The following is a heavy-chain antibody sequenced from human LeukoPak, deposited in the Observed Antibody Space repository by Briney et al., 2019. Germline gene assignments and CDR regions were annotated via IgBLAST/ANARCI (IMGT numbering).Heavy chain of an antibody. CDR3: ARMLAPATAIHGRLGVHLPY. J-gene: IGHJ4*02. Sequence: ASVKVSCKASGYTFTDYYMHWVRDAPGQGLEWMGWINPNSGGTNYAQKFQGRITMTRDTSINTAYMELTRLRSDDTAVYYCARMLAPATAIHGRLGVHLPYWGQETLVTVSS. CDR2: INPNSGGT. D-gene: IGHD2-2*02. V-gene: IGHV1-2*02. CDR1: GYTFTDYY.